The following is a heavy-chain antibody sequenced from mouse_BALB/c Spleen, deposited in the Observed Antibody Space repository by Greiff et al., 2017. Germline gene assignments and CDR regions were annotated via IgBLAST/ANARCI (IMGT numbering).Heavy chain of an antibody. CDR1: GFSLTSYG. CDR2: IWAGGST. CDR3: ARPPVYYCYDGRTSYAMDD. D-gene: IGHD2-2*01. V-gene: IGHV2-9*02. J-gene: IGHJ4*01. Sequence: VMLVESGPGLVAPSQSLSITCTVSGFSLTSYGVPWVRQPPGKGLEWLGVIWAGGSTNYHSALMSRLSISKDNSKSQVFLKMNSLQTDDTAMYYCARPPVYYCYDGRTSYAMDDWGQGTTVTVSS.